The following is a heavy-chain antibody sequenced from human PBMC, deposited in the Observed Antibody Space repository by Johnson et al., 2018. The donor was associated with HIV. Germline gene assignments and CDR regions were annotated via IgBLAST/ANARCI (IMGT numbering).Heavy chain of an antibody. CDR1: GFTFSDYY. Sequence: QVQLVESGGGLVQPGGSLRLSCAASGFTFSDYYMSWIRQAPGKGLEWVSYISSSGSTIYYADSVKGRFTISRDNSKNRLYLHINRLRPEDTAVYYCAKGQVVVAATSAFDIGGQGTMVTVSS. CDR2: ISSSGSTI. D-gene: IGHD2-15*01. V-gene: IGHV3-11*04. J-gene: IGHJ3*02. CDR3: AKGQVVVAATSAFDI.